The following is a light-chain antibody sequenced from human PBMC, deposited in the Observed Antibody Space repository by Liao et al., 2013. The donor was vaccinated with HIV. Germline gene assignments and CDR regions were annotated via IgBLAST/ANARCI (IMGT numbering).Light chain of an antibody. J-gene: IGLJ2*01. V-gene: IGLV3-25*03. CDR2: KDS. CDR1: AMSKQY. Sequence: SYELTQPPSVSVSPGQTARITCSGDAMSKQYVYWYQQRPGQAPVVVIYKDSERPSGIPERFSGSSSGTTVTLIISGVQAEDEADYYCQSADSNDAVFGGGTKLTVL. CDR3: QSADSNDAV.